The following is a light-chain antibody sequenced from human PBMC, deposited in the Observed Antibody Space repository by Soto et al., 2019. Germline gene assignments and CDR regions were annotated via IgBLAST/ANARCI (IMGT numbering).Light chain of an antibody. V-gene: IGLV2-8*01. CDR1: NSDVGGYNY. CDR3: SSYAGSNNVS. CDR2: EVN. J-gene: IGLJ2*01. Sequence: QSVLTQPPSASGSPGQSVIISCTGTNSDVGGYNYVSWYQQHPGKAPKLMIYEVNKRPSGVPDRFSGSKSANTASLTVSGLQAEDEADYYCSSYAGSNNVSFGGGTKVTVL.